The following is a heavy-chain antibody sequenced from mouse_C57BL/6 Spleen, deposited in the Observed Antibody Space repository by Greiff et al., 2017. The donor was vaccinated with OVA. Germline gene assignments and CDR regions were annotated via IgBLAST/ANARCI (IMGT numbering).Heavy chain of an antibody. Sequence: QVQLKQPGAELVKPGASVKLSCKASGYTFTSYWMHWVKQRPGQGLEWIGMIHPNSGSTNYNEKFKSKATLTVDKSSSTAYMQLSSLTSEDSAVYYCAISLDYYGSSYWGQGTTLTVSS. J-gene: IGHJ2*01. CDR1: GYTFTSYW. D-gene: IGHD1-1*01. V-gene: IGHV1-64*01. CDR3: AISLDYYGSSY. CDR2: IHPNSGST.